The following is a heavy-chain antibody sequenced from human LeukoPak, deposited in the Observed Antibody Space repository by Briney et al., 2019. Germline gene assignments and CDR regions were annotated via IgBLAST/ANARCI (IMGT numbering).Heavy chain of an antibody. CDR2: IYYTGST. CDR3: ARALGDSDSSALDY. CDR1: GGSISSYY. Sequence: SETLSLTCTVSGGSISSYYWSWIRQPPGKGLEWIGYIYYTGSTNYNPSLKRRVTISLDTSKNQFSLKLTSVTAADTAVYYCARALGDSDSSALDYWGQGTLVTVYS. D-gene: IGHD3-22*01. V-gene: IGHV4-59*01. J-gene: IGHJ4*02.